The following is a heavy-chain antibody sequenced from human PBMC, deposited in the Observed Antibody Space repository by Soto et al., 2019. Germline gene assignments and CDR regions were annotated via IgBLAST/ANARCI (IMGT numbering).Heavy chain of an antibody. J-gene: IGHJ6*02. CDR1: GFTFSSYS. CDR3: ARDRGERSSSKRNYYGKDV. V-gene: IGHV3-30-3*01. CDR2: ISYAGSNK. Sequence: HRGGSVTLSCAASGFTFSSYSMHWVRQAPGKGLEWVAVISYAGSNKYYADSVKGRFTISRDNSQNTLYLQMNSLRAEDTAVYYCARDRGERSSSKRNYYGKDVWGQGRTVNVSS. D-gene: IGHD3-10*01.